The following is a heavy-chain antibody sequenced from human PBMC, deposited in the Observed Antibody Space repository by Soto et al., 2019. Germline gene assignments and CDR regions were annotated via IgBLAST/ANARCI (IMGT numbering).Heavy chain of an antibody. J-gene: IGHJ6*02. CDR1: GDSSVSSSSYY. Sequence: SETLSLTCTVSGDSSVSSSSYYWGWIRQPPGKGLEWIGSIYYTGNTFYSPSFRSRLTISVDTSKSQFSLKLRSVTAADTATYYRASEVSSTDGMDVWGQGTTVTVSS. CDR2: IYYTGNT. D-gene: IGHD2-15*01. CDR3: ASEVSSTDGMDV. V-gene: IGHV4-39*01.